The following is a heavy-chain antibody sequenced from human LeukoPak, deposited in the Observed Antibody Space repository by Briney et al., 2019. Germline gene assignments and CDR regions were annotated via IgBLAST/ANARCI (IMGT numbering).Heavy chain of an antibody. CDR3: AKDPRNPVPRSGSTNWFDP. CDR1: GFTFDDYA. D-gene: IGHD3-10*01. CDR2: ISWNSGSI. J-gene: IGHJ5*02. V-gene: IGHV3-9*01. Sequence: PGRSLRLSCAASGFTFDDYAMHWVRQAPGKGLEWVSGISWNSGSIGYADSVKGRFTISRDNSKNTLYLQMNSLRAEDTAVYYCAKDPRNPVPRSGSTNWFDPWGQGTLVTVSS.